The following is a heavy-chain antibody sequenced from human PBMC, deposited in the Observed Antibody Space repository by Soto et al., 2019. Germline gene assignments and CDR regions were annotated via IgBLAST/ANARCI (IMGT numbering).Heavy chain of an antibody. J-gene: IGHJ4*02. CDR3: ARDHHRYSGYDYVDY. Sequence: QVQLVESGGGLVKPGGSLRLSCVASGFTFSDYYMSWIRQAPGKGLEWVSYISSSSSYTNYADSVKGRFTISRDNAKNSLYPQMNSLRAEDTAVYYCARDHHRYSGYDYVDYWGQGTLVTVSS. CDR2: ISSSSSYT. D-gene: IGHD5-12*01. CDR1: GFTFSDYY. V-gene: IGHV3-11*05.